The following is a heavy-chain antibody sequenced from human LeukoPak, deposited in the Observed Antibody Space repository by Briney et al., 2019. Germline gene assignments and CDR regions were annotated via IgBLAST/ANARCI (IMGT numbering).Heavy chain of an antibody. J-gene: IGHJ5*02. D-gene: IGHD3-3*01. CDR3: AKSVLEWLLNWFDP. CDR2: ISGSGGST. CDR1: GFTFSSYA. V-gene: IGHV3-23*01. Sequence: GGSLRLSCAASGFTFSSYAMSWVRQAPGKGLEWVSAISGSGGSTYYADSVKGRFTISRDNSKNTLYPQMNSLRAEDTAVYYCAKSVLEWLLNWFDPWGQGTLVTVSS.